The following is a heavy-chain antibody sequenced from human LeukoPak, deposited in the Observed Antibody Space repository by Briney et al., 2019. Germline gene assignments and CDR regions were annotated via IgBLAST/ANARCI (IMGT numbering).Heavy chain of an antibody. Sequence: GRSLRLSCAASGFTFDDYAMHWVRQAPGKGLEWVSGISWNSGSIGYADSVKGRFTISRDNAKNSLYLQMNSLRAEDTALYYCAKAHTAMVDHFDYWGQGTLVTVSS. J-gene: IGHJ4*02. D-gene: IGHD5-18*01. V-gene: IGHV3-9*01. CDR2: ISWNSGSI. CDR1: GFTFDDYA. CDR3: AKAHTAMVDHFDY.